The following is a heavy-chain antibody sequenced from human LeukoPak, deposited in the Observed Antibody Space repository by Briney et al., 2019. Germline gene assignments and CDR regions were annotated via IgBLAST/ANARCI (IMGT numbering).Heavy chain of an antibody. CDR3: ARGSVPPPPARLWFGELFLNHRGDAFDI. V-gene: IGHV1-18*01. D-gene: IGHD3-10*01. CDR2: ISAYNGNT. CDR1: GYTFTSYD. Sequence: ASVKVSCKASGYTFTSYDINWVRQATGQGLEWMGWISAYNGNTNYAQKLQGRVTMTTDTSTSTAYMELRSLRSDDTAVYYCARGSVPPPPARLWFGELFLNHRGDAFDIWGQGTMATVSS. J-gene: IGHJ3*02.